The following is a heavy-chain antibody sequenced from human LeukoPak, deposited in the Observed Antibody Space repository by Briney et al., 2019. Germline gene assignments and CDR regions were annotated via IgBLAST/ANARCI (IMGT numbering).Heavy chain of an antibody. CDR3: ARTPFEYSSSSVYFGY. D-gene: IGHD6-6*01. Sequence: SVKVSCKASGGTFSSYAITWVRQAPGQGLEWMGGIIPIFGTTTYAQKLQGRVTITRDESTSTAYMELSSLRSEDTAVYYCARTPFEYSSSSVYFGYWGQGTLVTVSS. CDR1: GGTFSSYA. J-gene: IGHJ4*02. CDR2: IIPIFGTT. V-gene: IGHV1-69*05.